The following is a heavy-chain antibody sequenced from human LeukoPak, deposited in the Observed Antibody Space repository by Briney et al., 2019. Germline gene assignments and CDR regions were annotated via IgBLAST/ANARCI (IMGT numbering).Heavy chain of an antibody. D-gene: IGHD6-13*01. CDR1: VFTFSSYG. Sequence: SGGSLRLSCAASVFTFSSYGMHWVRQAPGKGLEGVAVIWYDGSNKYYADSVKGRFTISRDNSKNTLYLKMKSLRAEDTAVYYCAGDLPGIAAAGGFEYWGQGTLVTVSS. J-gene: IGHJ4*02. CDR3: AGDLPGIAAAGGFEY. V-gene: IGHV3-33*01. CDR2: IWYDGSNK.